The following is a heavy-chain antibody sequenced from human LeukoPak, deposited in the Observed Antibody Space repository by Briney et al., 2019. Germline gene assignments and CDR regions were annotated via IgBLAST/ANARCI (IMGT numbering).Heavy chain of an antibody. CDR1: AYTSTSYG. D-gene: IGHD3-16*01. CDR2: LSAYNGNT. Sequence: ASVKVSCKASAYTSTSYGISWARHATGQGLDWMGWLSAYNGNTNYAKKLQGRVTITTETSTSTAYMKLRSLRSDDTAVYYCARVTIMITFGGVQRAFDIWGQGTMVTVSS. CDR3: ARVTIMITFGGVQRAFDI. J-gene: IGHJ3*02. V-gene: IGHV1-18*01.